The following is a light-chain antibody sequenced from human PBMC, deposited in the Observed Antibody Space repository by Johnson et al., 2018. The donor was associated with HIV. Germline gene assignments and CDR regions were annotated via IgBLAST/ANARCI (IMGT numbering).Light chain of an antibody. V-gene: IGLV1-51*01. CDR3: ATWDRSLTIGGG. Sequence: SVLTQPPSVSAAPGQKVTISCSGNSSNIGNNYVSWYQQFPGAAPKLLIYENDKRPSGIPDRFSGSKSGPSATLGITGLQTGDEADDYCATWDRSLTIGGGFGTGTKATVL. CDR2: END. CDR1: SSNIGNNY. J-gene: IGLJ1*01.